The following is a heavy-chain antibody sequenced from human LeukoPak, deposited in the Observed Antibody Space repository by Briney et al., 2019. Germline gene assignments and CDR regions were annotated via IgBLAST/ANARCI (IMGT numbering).Heavy chain of an antibody. CDR2: IYHSGST. J-gene: IGHJ5*02. CDR1: GGSISSSNW. V-gene: IGHV4-4*02. CDR3: ARLRLGAAAGTEWFDP. D-gene: IGHD6-13*01. Sequence: SGTLSLTCAVSGGSISSSNWWSWVRQPPGKGLEWIGEIYHSGSTNYNPSLKSRVTISVDTSKNQFSLKLSSVTAADTAVYYCARLRLGAAAGTEWFDPWGQGTLVTVSS.